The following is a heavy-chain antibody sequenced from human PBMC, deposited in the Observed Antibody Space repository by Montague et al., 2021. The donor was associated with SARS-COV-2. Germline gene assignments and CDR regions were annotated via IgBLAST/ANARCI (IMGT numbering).Heavy chain of an antibody. V-gene: IGHV4-59*01. CDR3: ARVPFVAVAGTLLPYYYYYGMDV. D-gene: IGHD6-19*01. CDR2: IYYSGST. CDR1: GGSISSYY. Sequence: SETLSLTCTVSGGSISSYYWSWIRQPPGKGLEWIGYIYYSGSTNYNPSLKSRVTISVDTSKNQFSLKLSSVTAADTAVYYRARVPFVAVAGTLLPYYYYYGMDVWGQGTTVTVSS. J-gene: IGHJ6*02.